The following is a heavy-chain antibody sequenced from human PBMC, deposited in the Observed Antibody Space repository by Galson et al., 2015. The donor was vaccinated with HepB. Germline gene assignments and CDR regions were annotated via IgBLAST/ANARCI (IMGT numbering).Heavy chain of an antibody. Sequence: SLRLSCAASGFTFSSYATSWVRQAPGKGLEWVSAISGSGGSAYYADSVKGRFTISRDNSKNTLYLQMNSLRAEDTAVYYCAKGSSSGWSAYYFDYWGQGTLVTVSS. CDR3: AKGSSSGWSAYYFDY. CDR1: GFTFSSYA. V-gene: IGHV3-23*01. J-gene: IGHJ4*02. D-gene: IGHD6-19*01. CDR2: ISGSGGSA.